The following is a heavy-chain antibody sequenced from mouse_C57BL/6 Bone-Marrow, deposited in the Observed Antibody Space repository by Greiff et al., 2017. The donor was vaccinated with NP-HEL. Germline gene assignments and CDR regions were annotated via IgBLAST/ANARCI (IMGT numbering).Heavy chain of an antibody. CDR3: ARGGAYYYGSSYDYFDY. V-gene: IGHV1-26*01. CDR1: GYTFTDYY. CDR2: INPNNGGT. J-gene: IGHJ2*01. D-gene: IGHD1-1*01. Sequence: EVQLQQSGPELVKPGASVKISCKASGYTFTDYYMNWVKQSHGKSLEWIGDINPNNGGTSYNQKFKCKATLTVDKSSSTAYMELRSLTSEDSAVYYCARGGAYYYGSSYDYFDYWGQGTTLTVSS.